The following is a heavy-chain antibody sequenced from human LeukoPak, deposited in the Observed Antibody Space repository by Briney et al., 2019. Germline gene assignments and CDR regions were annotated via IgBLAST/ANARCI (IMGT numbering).Heavy chain of an antibody. D-gene: IGHD1-1*01. CDR2: IYSGGST. Sequence: GGSLRLSCAASGFTVSSNYMSWVRQAPGKGLEWVSVIYSGGSTYCADSVKGRFTISRDNSKNTLYLQMNSLRAEDTAVYYCASRALAGEFDYWGQGTLVTVSS. CDR3: ASRALAGEFDY. V-gene: IGHV3-53*01. CDR1: GFTVSSNY. J-gene: IGHJ4*02.